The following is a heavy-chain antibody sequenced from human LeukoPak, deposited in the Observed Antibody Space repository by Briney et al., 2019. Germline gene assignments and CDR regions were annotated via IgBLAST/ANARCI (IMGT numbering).Heavy chain of an antibody. CDR2: MNPNSGNT. J-gene: IGHJ3*02. CDR1: GYTFTSYD. D-gene: IGHD3-3*01. CDR3: ARSRQGRRRITIFGVVITRPDAFDI. V-gene: IGHV1-8*01. Sequence: EASVKVSCKASGYTFTSYDINWVRQATGQGLEWMGWMNPNSGNTGYAQKFQGRVTMTRNTSISTAYMELSSLRSEDTAVYYCARSRQGRRRITIFGVVITRPDAFDIWGRGPMVTVSS.